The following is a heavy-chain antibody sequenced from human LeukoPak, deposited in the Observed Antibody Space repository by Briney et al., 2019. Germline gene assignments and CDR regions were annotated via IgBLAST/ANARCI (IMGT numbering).Heavy chain of an antibody. D-gene: IGHD2-8*02. V-gene: IGHV1-2*02. CDR1: GYTFTGYY. CDR3: ARGILGSYNWFDP. Sequence: ASVKVSCKASGYTFTGYYMHWVRQAPGQGLEWMGWFNPNSGGTIYAQKFQGRVTMTRDTSIATAYMELSRLSSDDTAVYYCARGILGSYNWFDPWGQGTLVTVSS. CDR2: FNPNSGGT. J-gene: IGHJ5*02.